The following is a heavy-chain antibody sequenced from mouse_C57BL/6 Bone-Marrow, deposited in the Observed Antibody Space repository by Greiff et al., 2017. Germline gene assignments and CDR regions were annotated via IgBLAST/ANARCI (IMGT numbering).Heavy chain of an antibody. J-gene: IGHJ2*01. D-gene: IGHD1-1*01. CDR1: GYTFTSYW. CDR2: IDPSDSYT. Sequence: QVQLQQPGAELVMPGASVKLSCKASGYTFTSYWMHWVKQRPGQGLEWIGEIDPSDSYTNYNQKFKGKSTLTVDKSSSTAYMQLSSLTSEDSAVYYYAREGYYYGSTGFDYWGQGTTLTVSS. V-gene: IGHV1-69*01. CDR3: AREGYYYGSTGFDY.